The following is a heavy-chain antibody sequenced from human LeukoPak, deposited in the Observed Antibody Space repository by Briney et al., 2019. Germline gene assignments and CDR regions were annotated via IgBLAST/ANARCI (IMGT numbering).Heavy chain of an antibody. CDR3: ARYCSGASCYSGVDY. J-gene: IGHJ4*02. V-gene: IGHV3-23*01. D-gene: IGHD2-15*01. CDR1: GFTFCSYM. CDR2: ISSNGGST. Sequence: GGSLRLSRAASGFTFCSYMMTWVRQAPGRGLEWVSTISSNGGSTYYADSVKGRFTISRDNSKNTLYLQMSSLRAEDTAIYYCARYCSGASCYSGVDYWGQGTLVPVSS.